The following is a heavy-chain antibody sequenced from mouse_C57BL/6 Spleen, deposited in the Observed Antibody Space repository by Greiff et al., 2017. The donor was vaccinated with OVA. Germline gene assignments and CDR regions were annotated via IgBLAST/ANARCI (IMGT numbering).Heavy chain of an antibody. Sequence: QVQLQQPGAELVKPGASVKLSCKASGYTFTSYWMHWVKQRPGQGLEWIGMIHPKSGSTNYNEKFKSKATLTVDKSSSTAYMQLSSLTSEDSAVYYCARGDDYPYYYAMDYWGQGTSVTVSS. J-gene: IGHJ4*01. CDR2: IHPKSGST. D-gene: IGHD2-4*01. CDR1: GYTFTSYW. CDR3: ARGDDYPYYYAMDY. V-gene: IGHV1-64*01.